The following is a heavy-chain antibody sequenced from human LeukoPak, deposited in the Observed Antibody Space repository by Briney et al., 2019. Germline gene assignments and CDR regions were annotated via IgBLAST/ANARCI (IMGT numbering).Heavy chain of an antibody. V-gene: IGHV1-2*02. CDR3: ATVRDIVVGGGPYYFDY. Sequence: ASVKVSCTASVYTFIGYYLHWVRHTPGQGLYRMGWINTHNGDTNCIQKFQGRVTMTRDTSITTAYMDLSRLKSDDTAVYYCATVRDIVVGGGPYYFDYWGQGTLVTVSS. D-gene: IGHD2-15*01. J-gene: IGHJ4*02. CDR1: VYTFIGYY. CDR2: INTHNGDT.